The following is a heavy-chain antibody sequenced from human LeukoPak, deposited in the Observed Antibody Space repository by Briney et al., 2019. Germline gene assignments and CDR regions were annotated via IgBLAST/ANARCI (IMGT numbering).Heavy chain of an antibody. J-gene: IGHJ3*02. D-gene: IGHD2-15*01. CDR2: INHSGST. V-gene: IGHV4-34*01. Sequence: KPSETLSLTCAVYGGSFSGYYWSWIRQPPGKGLEWIGEINHSGSTNYNPSLKSRVTISVDTSKNQLSLKLSSVTAADTAVYYCARGPIVVVVAATGVFDIWGQGTMVTVSS. CDR1: GGSFSGYY. CDR3: ARGPIVVVVAATGVFDI.